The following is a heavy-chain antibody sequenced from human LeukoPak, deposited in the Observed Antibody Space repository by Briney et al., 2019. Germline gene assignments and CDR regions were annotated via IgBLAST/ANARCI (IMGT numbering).Heavy chain of an antibody. V-gene: IGHV3-23*01. J-gene: IGHJ5*02. CDR2: ISGSGGST. CDR1: GFTFSSYA. D-gene: IGHD6-13*01. Sequence: GGSLRLSCAASGFTFSSYAMSWVRQAPGKGLEWVSAISGSGGSTYYADSVKGRFTISRDNSRNTLYLQMNSLRAEDTAVYYCAKKWIIAAAGFVLDPWGQGTLVTVSS. CDR3: AKKWIIAAAGFVLDP.